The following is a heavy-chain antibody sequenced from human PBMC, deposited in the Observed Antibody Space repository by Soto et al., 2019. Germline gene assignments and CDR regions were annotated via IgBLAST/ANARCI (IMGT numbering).Heavy chain of an antibody. V-gene: IGHV3-11*06. CDR2: ISTRSTYT. Sequence: QVLLVESGGGLVKPGGSLRLSCAASGFIFSDYYMSWVRQTPGKGLEWVSYISTRSTYTNYADSVKGRFTISRDNAKNSLYLQMDSLRVDDTAVYYCARDLAWKRGKVGRYYYGMDVWGQGTTVTVSS. CDR3: ARDLAWKRGKVGRYYYGMDV. D-gene: IGHD1-1*01. J-gene: IGHJ6*02. CDR1: GFIFSDYY.